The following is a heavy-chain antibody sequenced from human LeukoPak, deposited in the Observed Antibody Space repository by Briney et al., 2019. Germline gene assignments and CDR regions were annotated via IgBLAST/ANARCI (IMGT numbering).Heavy chain of an antibody. J-gene: IGHJ6*02. V-gene: IGHV4-59*01. CDR2: IYYSGST. CDR3: ARVLRLSDYYYYYGMDV. CDR1: GGSISSYY. Sequence: PSETLSLTCTVSGGSISSYYWSWIRQPPGKGLEWIGYIYYSGSTNYNPSLKSRVTISVDTSKNQFPLKLSSVTAADTAVYYCARVLRLSDYYYYYGMDVWGQGTTVTVSS. D-gene: IGHD2-2*01.